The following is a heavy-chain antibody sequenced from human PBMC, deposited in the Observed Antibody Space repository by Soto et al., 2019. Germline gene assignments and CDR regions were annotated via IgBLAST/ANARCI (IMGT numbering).Heavy chain of an antibody. D-gene: IGHD6-19*01. J-gene: IGHJ4*02. Sequence: SETLSLTCAVYGGSFSGYYWSWTRQPPGKGLEWIGEINHSGSTNYNPSLKSRVTISLDTSKSQFSLRLSSVTAADTAAYYCASGDIAVALYWGQGTLVTVSS. CDR1: GGSFSGYY. CDR3: ASGDIAVALY. CDR2: INHSGST. V-gene: IGHV4-34*01.